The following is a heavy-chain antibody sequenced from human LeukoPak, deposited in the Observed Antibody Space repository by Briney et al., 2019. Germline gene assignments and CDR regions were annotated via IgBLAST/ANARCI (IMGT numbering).Heavy chain of an antibody. D-gene: IGHD6-19*01. J-gene: IGHJ4*02. CDR2: IYYSGST. CDR1: GGSISSHY. V-gene: IGHV4-59*11. Sequence: SETLSLTCTVSGGSISSHYWSWIRPPPGKGLEWIGYIYYSGSTDYNPSLKSRVTISVDTSKNQFSLKLSSVTAADTAVYYCARGAGYSSGWATYWGQGTLVTVSS. CDR3: ARGAGYSSGWATY.